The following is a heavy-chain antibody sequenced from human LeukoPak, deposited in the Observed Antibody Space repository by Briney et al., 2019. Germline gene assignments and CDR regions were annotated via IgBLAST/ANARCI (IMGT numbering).Heavy chain of an antibody. CDR3: ARGDDSGYYDYFDY. CDR2: ISYDGSNK. CDR1: GFTFSSYA. D-gene: IGHD3-22*01. V-gene: IGHV3-30*14. J-gene: IGHJ4*02. Sequence: GRSLRLSCAASGFTFSSYAMHWVRQAPGKGLEWVAVISYDGSNKYYADSVKGRFTISRDFSKNTVLLHMNSLRAEDTAMYYCARGDDSGYYDYFDYWGQGALVTVSS.